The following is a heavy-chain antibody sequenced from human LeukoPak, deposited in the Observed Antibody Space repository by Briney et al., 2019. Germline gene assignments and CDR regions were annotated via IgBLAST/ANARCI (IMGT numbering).Heavy chain of an antibody. CDR1: GGSISSYY. CDR3: ARRGGFGELPGPLDY. J-gene: IGHJ4*02. Sequence: PSETLSLTCTVSGGSISSYYWSWIRQPPGKGLEWIGYIYYSGSTNYNPSLKSRVTISVDTSKNQFSLKLSSVTAADTAVCYCARRGGFGELPGPLDYWGQGTLVTVSS. CDR2: IYYSGST. V-gene: IGHV4-59*08. D-gene: IGHD3-10*01.